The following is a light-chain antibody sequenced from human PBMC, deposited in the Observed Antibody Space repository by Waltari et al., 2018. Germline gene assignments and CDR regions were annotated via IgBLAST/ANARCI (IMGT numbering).Light chain of an antibody. V-gene: IGKV3-20*01. CDR2: DAS. CDR3: QKYVSLPAT. Sequence: EIVLTQSPATLYLSPGERATLSCRASQSVGRYLAWYQQKPGQAPRLLIYDASIRATGIPDRFSGSGSGTDFSLTISRLEPEDFAVYYCQKYVSLPATFGQGTKVEIK. CDR1: QSVGRY. J-gene: IGKJ1*01.